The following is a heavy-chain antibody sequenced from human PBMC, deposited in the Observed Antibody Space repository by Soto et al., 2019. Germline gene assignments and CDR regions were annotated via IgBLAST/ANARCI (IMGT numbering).Heavy chain of an antibody. V-gene: IGHV5-51*01. CDR1: VYSFASYW. J-gene: IGHJ6*02. Sequence: PGESLKISCQGSVYSFASYWIGWVRQMPGKDLEWMGIIYPGDSDTRYSPSFQGQVTISADKSRRTAYLQWTRLKASDTDLYYCARTRSFTLGFYYDGMDVWGQGTTVTVSS. CDR2: IYPGDSDT. D-gene: IGHD6-6*01. CDR3: ARTRSFTLGFYYDGMDV.